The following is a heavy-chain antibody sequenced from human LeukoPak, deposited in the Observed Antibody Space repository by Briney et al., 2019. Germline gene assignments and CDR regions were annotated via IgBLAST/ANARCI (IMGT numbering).Heavy chain of an antibody. CDR3: ATILRYFDWLSSPPYYFDY. V-gene: IGHV3-21*01. J-gene: IGHJ4*02. CDR1: GFTFSSYC. CDR2: ITSSSSYI. Sequence: GGSLRLSCAASGFTFSSYCMNWVRQAPGKGLEWVSSITSSSSYIYYADSVKGRFTFSRDNAKNSLYLQMNSLRAEDTAVYYCATILRYFDWLSSPPYYFDYWGQGTLVTVSS. D-gene: IGHD3-9*01.